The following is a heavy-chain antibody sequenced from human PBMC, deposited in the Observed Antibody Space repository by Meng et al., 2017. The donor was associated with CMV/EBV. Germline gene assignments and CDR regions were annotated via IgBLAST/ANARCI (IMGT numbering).Heavy chain of an antibody. D-gene: IGHD1-1*01. V-gene: IGHV3-30*04. J-gene: IGHJ6*02. CDR1: GFTFSSYA. CDR3: AREGAGTIYGMDV. CDR2: ISYDGSNK. Sequence: SCAASGFTFSSYAMHWVRQAPGKGLEWLAVISYDGSNKYYADSVKGRFTISRDNSKNTLYLQMNSLRAEDTAVYYCAREGAGTIYGMDVWGQGTTVTVSS.